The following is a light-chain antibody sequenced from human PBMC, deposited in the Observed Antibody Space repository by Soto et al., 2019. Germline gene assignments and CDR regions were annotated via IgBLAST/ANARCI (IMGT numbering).Light chain of an antibody. V-gene: IGLV1-40*01. CDR2: GNN. J-gene: IGLJ1*01. CDR1: NSNIGAGYD. Sequence: QSVLTQPPSVSGAPGQRVTISCTGSNSNIGAGYDVHWYQQLPGTAPKLLIYGNNNRPSGVPDRFSGSESGASASLAITGLQAEDEVDYYCQSYDSSLSGYVFGTGTKVTVL. CDR3: QSYDSSLSGYV.